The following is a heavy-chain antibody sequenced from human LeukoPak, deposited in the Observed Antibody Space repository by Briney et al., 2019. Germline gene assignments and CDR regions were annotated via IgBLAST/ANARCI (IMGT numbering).Heavy chain of an antibody. Sequence: SVKVSCKASGGTFSSYAISWVRQAPGLGLEWMGGIIPIFGTANYAQEFQGRVTITADESTSTAYMELSSLRSEDTAVYYCARGGWLGAFDIWGQGTMVTVSS. V-gene: IGHV1-69*13. D-gene: IGHD6-19*01. CDR3: ARGGWLGAFDI. CDR1: GGTFSSYA. CDR2: IIPIFGTA. J-gene: IGHJ3*02.